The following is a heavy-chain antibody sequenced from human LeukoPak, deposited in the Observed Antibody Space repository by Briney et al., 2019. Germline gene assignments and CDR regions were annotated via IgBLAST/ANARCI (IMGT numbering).Heavy chain of an antibody. J-gene: IGHJ5*02. D-gene: IGHD1-14*01. Sequence: GGSLRLSCGASGLTFSSYSMNWVRQAPGKGLEWVSYISSDSGTIYQADSVRGRFTISRDNAKNSLYLQMNSLRAEDTAVYHCARAAQPGFDPWGQGTLVIVSS. CDR1: GLTFSSYS. V-gene: IGHV3-48*01. CDR3: ARAAQPGFDP. CDR2: ISSDSGTI.